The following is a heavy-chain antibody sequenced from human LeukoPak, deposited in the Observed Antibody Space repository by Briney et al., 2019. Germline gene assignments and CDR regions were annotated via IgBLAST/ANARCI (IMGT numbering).Heavy chain of an antibody. CDR3: ANQFGGSCSFDY. D-gene: IGHD2-15*01. CDR2: IRSDGSNT. V-gene: IGHV3-30*02. J-gene: IGHJ4*02. Sequence: GGSLRLSCAASGFTFSKYGMHWVRQAPGKGLEWVAFIRSDGSNTHYADSVKGRFTISRDNSKNTLYLQMNSLRAEDTAVYYCANQFGGSCSFDYWAREPWSPSPQ. CDR1: GFTFSKYG.